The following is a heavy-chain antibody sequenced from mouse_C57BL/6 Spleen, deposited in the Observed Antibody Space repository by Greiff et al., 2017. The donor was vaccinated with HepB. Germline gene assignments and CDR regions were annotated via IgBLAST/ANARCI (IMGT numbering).Heavy chain of an antibody. CDR2: ISDGGSYT. V-gene: IGHV5-4*01. D-gene: IGHD1-1*01. CDR3: ARDQDYYGSGYAMDY. CDR1: GFTFCSYA. Sequence: EVKLVESGGGLVKPGGSLKLSCAASGFTFCSYAMSWVRQTPEKRLEWVATISDGGSYTYYSDNVKGRFTISRDNAKNNLYLQMSHLKSEDTSMYYCARDQDYYGSGYAMDYWGQGASVTVAS. J-gene: IGHJ4*01.